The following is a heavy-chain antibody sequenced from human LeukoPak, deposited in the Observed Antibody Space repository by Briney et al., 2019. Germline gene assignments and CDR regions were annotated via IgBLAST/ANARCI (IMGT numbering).Heavy chain of an antibody. CDR3: ARHRAYSSSSPFDY. Sequence: SETLSLICSVSGSSISSLYWSWIRQPPGKGLEWIGYIYYTGSTNYNPSLKSRVTIFVDTSKNQFSLRLSSVTAADTAVYYCARHRAYSSSSPFDYWGQGTLVTVSS. CDR1: GSSISSLY. V-gene: IGHV4-59*08. D-gene: IGHD6-6*01. J-gene: IGHJ4*02. CDR2: IYYTGST.